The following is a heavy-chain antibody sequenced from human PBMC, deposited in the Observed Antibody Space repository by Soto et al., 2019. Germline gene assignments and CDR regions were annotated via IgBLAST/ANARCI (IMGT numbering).Heavy chain of an antibody. J-gene: IGHJ5*02. Sequence: QVQLVQSGAEVKKPGSSVKVSCKASGGTFSSYAISWVRQAPGQGLEWMGGIIPIFGTANYAQKSQGRVTITADKSTSTAYMELSSLRSEDTAVYYCARDLLWFGSRGGFDPWCQGSLVTVSS. CDR1: GGTFSSYA. V-gene: IGHV1-69*06. CDR2: IIPIFGTA. CDR3: ARDLLWFGSRGGFDP. D-gene: IGHD3-10*01.